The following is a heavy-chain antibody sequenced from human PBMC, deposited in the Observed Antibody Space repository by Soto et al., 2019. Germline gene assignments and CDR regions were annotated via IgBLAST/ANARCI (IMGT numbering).Heavy chain of an antibody. V-gene: IGHV1-69*01. CDR2: IIPIFGTA. J-gene: IGHJ6*02. Sequence: QVQLVQSGAEVKKPGSSVKVSCKASGGTFSSYAISWVRQAPGQGLEWMGGIIPIFGTANYAQKFQGRVTITADESTSTAYMEPSSLRSEDTAMYYCASQVTYYYDSSPLGHYYYGMDVWGQGTTVTVSS. D-gene: IGHD3-22*01. CDR1: GGTFSSYA. CDR3: ASQVTYYYDSSPLGHYYYGMDV.